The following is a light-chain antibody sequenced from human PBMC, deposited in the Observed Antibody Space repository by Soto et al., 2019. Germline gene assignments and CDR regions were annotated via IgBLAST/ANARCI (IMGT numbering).Light chain of an antibody. CDR2: GAS. CDR1: ESIFSK. Sequence: EVVMTQFPATLSVSPGERATLSCRASESIFSKLAWYQQKVGQTPRLVIFGASTRATGIPDRFSGSESGTDFTLTISSLQSEDFGIYYCLQYNKWPPTFGGGTKVEI. CDR3: LQYNKWPPT. J-gene: IGKJ4*01. V-gene: IGKV3-15*01.